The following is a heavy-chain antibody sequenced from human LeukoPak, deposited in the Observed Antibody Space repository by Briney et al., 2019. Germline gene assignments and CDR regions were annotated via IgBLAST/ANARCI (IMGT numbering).Heavy chain of an antibody. Sequence: SETLSLTCTVSGGSITSGSYSWSWIRQPAGKGLEWIGRISATGSTYFNPSLESRVTISLDTSKNQFSLKLSSVTAADTAVYYCARVWSGYRYNHFDYWGQGTLVTVSS. V-gene: IGHV4-61*02. D-gene: IGHD3-3*01. J-gene: IGHJ4*02. CDR2: ISATGST. CDR3: ARVWSGYRYNHFDY. CDR1: GGSITSGSYS.